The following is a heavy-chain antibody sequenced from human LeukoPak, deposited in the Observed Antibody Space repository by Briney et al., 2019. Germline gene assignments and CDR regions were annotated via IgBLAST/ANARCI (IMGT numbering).Heavy chain of an antibody. D-gene: IGHD3-3*01. Sequence: SETLSLTCAVYGGPFSGYYWRWIRQPPGKGLEWIGEINHSGSTNYNPSLKSRVTISVDTSKNQFPLKLSSVTAADTAVYYCARGVGLRSDFDIWGQGTMVTVSS. CDR3: ARGVGLRSDFDI. J-gene: IGHJ3*02. V-gene: IGHV4-34*01. CDR1: GGPFSGYY. CDR2: INHSGST.